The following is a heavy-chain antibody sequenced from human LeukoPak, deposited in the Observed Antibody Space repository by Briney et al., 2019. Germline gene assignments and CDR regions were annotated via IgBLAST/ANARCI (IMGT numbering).Heavy chain of an antibody. Sequence: PGGSLRLSCAASGFTFSSYAMSWVRQAPGKGLEWVSAISGSGGSTYYADSVKGRFTISRDNSKNTLYLQMNSLRADDTAVYFCARDRPYYDKGDMDVWGQGTMVTVSS. J-gene: IGHJ6*02. CDR2: ISGSGGST. D-gene: IGHD3-22*01. CDR1: GFTFSSYA. CDR3: ARDRPYYDKGDMDV. V-gene: IGHV3-23*01.